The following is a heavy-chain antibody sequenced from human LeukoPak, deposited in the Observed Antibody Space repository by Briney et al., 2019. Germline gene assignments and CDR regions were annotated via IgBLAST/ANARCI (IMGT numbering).Heavy chain of an antibody. Sequence: SEILSFTCTVSGGSIDRRSYYGGWIRQPPGKELEWIGSIYSSGSTYYNPSLKSRVTISVDTSKNQFSLRLSSVTAADTAVYYCARLHSTHSSNSWGQGTLVTVSS. CDR3: ARLHSTHSSNS. J-gene: IGHJ4*02. D-gene: IGHD6-13*01. CDR1: GGSIDRRSYY. V-gene: IGHV4-39*01. CDR2: IYSSGST.